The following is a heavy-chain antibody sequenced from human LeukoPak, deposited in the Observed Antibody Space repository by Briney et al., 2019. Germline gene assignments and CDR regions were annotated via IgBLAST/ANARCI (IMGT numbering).Heavy chain of an antibody. D-gene: IGHD1-26*01. CDR2: IYSGGST. Sequence: PGGSLRLSCAASGFTVSSNYMSWVRQAPGKGLEWVSVIYSGGSTYYADSVKGRFTISRDNSKNTLYLQMNSLRAEDTAVYYCAKAVVGATEIFDYWGQGTLVTVSS. J-gene: IGHJ4*02. CDR1: GFTVSSNY. V-gene: IGHV3-53*01. CDR3: AKAVVGATEIFDY.